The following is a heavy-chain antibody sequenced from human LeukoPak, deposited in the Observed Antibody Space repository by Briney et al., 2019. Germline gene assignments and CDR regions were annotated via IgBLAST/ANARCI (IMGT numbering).Heavy chain of an antibody. D-gene: IGHD2-2*01. CDR2: INHSGST. V-gene: IGHV4-34*01. CDR3: ARAEGYCSSTSCPGSWFDP. Sequence: SETLSLTCAVYGGSFSGYYWSWIRQPPGKGLEWIGEINHSGSTNYNPSLKSRVTISVDTSKNQFSPKLSSVTAADTAVYYCARAEGYCSSTSCPGSWFDPWGQGTLVTVSS. J-gene: IGHJ5*02. CDR1: GGSFSGYY.